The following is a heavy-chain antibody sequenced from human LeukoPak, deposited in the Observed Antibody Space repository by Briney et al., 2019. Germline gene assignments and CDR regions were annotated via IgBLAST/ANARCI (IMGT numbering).Heavy chain of an antibody. CDR1: GYNFLTHW. J-gene: IGHJ3*02. V-gene: IGHV5-51*01. CDR3: ALRSGTDDAYDI. D-gene: IGHD1-26*01. CDR2: IYPSDSDT. Sequence: GESLKISCKASGYNFLTHWIGWVRQMPGKGLEWMGIIYPSDSDTRYSPSFQGQVTISADKSTTTAYLQWRRLKASDTAMYYCALRSGTDDAYDIWGQGTLVTVSS.